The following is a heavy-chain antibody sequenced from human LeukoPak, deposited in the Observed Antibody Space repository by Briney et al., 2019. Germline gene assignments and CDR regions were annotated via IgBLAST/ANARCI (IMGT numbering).Heavy chain of an antibody. D-gene: IGHD3-10*02. CDR1: GFTFSSYE. J-gene: IGHJ6*04. V-gene: IGHV3-48*03. Sequence: HPGGSLRLSGAASGFTFSSYEVNWVRQAPGKGLEWVSYISSSGSTIYYADSVKGRFTISRDNAKNSLYLQMNSLRAEDTAVYYCAELGITMIGGVWGKGTTVTISS. CDR3: AELGITMIGGV. CDR2: ISSSGSTI.